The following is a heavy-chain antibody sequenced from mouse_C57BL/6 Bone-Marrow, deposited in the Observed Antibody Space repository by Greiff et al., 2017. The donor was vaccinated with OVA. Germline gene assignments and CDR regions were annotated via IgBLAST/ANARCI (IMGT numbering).Heavy chain of an antibody. V-gene: IGHV2-2*01. CDR3: ARQGIYDGYYDYFDY. CDR1: GFSLTSYG. J-gene: IGHJ2*01. Sequence: VQRVESGPGLVQPSQSLSITCTVSGFSLTSYGVHWVRQSPGKGLEWLGVIWSGGSTDYNAAFISRLSISKDNSKSQVFFKMNSLQADDTAIYYCARQGIYDGYYDYFDYWGQGTTLTVSS. CDR2: IWSGGST. D-gene: IGHD2-3*01.